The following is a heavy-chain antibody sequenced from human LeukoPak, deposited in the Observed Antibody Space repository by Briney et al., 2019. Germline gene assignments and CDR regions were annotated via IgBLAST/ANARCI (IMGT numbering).Heavy chain of an antibody. J-gene: IGHJ4*02. V-gene: IGHV3-9*01. D-gene: IGHD3-22*01. Sequence: GGPLRLSCAASGFTFDDYAMHWVRQAPGKGLEWVSGISWNSGSIGYADSVKGRFTTSRDNAKNSLYLQMNSLRAEDTALYYCAKDIRPYDSSGYYPNYFDYWGQGTLVTVSS. CDR2: ISWNSGSI. CDR1: GFTFDDYA. CDR3: AKDIRPYDSSGYYPNYFDY.